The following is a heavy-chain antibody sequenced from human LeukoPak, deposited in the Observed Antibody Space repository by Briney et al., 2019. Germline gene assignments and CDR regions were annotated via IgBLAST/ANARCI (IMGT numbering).Heavy chain of an antibody. CDR3: VRDGEGVAISVNYWFDP. CDR1: GFTFTSYD. J-gene: IGHJ5*02. V-gene: IGHV1-8*01. Sequence: ALVTVSCTASGFTFTSYDINWVRQATGQGLEWMGWMNPNNGNTGYAQKFQGRVTMTRDTSISTAYMELRSLRSEDTAVYYCVRDGEGVAISVNYWFDPWGQGTLVTVSS. D-gene: IGHD3-10*01. CDR2: MNPNNGNT.